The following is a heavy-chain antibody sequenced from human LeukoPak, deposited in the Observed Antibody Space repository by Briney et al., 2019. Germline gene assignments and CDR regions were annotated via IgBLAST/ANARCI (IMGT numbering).Heavy chain of an antibody. CDR1: GFTFSNYS. D-gene: IGHD3-16*02. CDR2: ISSSSYI. J-gene: IGHJ4*02. V-gene: IGHV3-21*01. CDR3: ARDRGSYPVDF. Sequence: GGSLRLSCAVSGFTFSNYSMTWVRQAPGKGLEWVSLISSSSYIYYADSVKGRFTISRDNAKNSLYLQMNSLRAEDTAVYYCARDRGSYPVDFWGQGTLVTVSS.